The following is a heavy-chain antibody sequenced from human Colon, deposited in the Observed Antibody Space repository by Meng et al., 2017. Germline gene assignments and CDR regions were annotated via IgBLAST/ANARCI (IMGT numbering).Heavy chain of an antibody. CDR2: INHSGST. CDR1: GGSFSGYY. Sequence: QGQLRQWGVGLLKPSETLSLSCAVYGGSFSGYYGSWIRPPPGKGLEWIGEINHSGSTNYNPSLKSRVTISVDTSKNQFSLKLSSVTAADTAVYYCARRVRGVISWFDPWGQGTLVTVSS. J-gene: IGHJ5*02. CDR3: ARRVRGVISWFDP. D-gene: IGHD3-10*01. V-gene: IGHV4-34*01.